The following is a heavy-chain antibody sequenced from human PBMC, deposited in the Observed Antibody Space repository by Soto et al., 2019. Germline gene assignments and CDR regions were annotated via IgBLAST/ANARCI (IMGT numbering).Heavy chain of an antibody. CDR2: IRPAGTET. Sequence: EVQLVQSGGGLVQPGGSLSLSCVGSGFTFTDFYMNWVRQAQGKGLEWVANIRPAGTETNYVESVGGRFTTSGDNAKNSLFLRMISLRADDTALYYWAGWGGHEYKYWGQGILVTVSS. D-gene: IGHD1-1*01. CDR1: GFTFTDFY. J-gene: IGHJ4*02. CDR3: AGWGGHEYKY. V-gene: IGHV3-7*03.